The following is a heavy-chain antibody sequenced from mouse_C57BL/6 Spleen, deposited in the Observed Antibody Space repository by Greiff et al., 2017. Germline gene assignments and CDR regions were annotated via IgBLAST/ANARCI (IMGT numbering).Heavy chain of an antibody. Sequence: EVQLQQSGPVLVKPGASVKMSCKASGYTFTDYYMNWVKQSHGKSLEWIGVINPYNGGTSYNQKFKGKATLTVDKSSSTAYMELNSLTSEDSAVYYCARNGGNYVRYAMDYWGQGTSVTVSS. CDR2: INPYNGGT. CDR3: ARNGGNYVRYAMDY. D-gene: IGHD2-1*01. J-gene: IGHJ4*01. V-gene: IGHV1-19*01. CDR1: GYTFTDYY.